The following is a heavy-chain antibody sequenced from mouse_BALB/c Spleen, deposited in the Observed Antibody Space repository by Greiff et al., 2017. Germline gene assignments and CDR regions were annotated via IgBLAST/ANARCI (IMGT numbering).Heavy chain of an antibody. J-gene: IGHJ2*01. D-gene: IGHD2-4*01. CDR3: ARRGLGDY. CDR2: ISCYNGAT. V-gene: IGHV1S34*01. CDR1: GYSFTGYY. Sequence: LVKTGASVKISCKASGYSFTGYYMHWVKQRHGKSLEWIGYISCYNGATSYNQKFKGKATFTADTSSNTAYMQLSSLTSEDSAVYYCARRGLGDYWGQGTTLTVSS.